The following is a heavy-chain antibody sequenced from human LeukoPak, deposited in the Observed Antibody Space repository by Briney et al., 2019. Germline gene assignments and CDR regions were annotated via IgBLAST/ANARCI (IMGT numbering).Heavy chain of an antibody. V-gene: IGHV1-46*01. CDR3: ARVHSEPRRYSSFDY. Sequence: GASVKVSCKASGYTFTGYYMHWVRQAPGQGLEWMGIINPSGGSTSYAQKFQGRVTMTRDTSTSTVYMELSSLRSEDTAVYYCARVHSEPRRYSSFDYWGQGTLVNVSS. CDR1: GYTFTGYY. CDR2: INPSGGST. D-gene: IGHD6-19*01. J-gene: IGHJ4*02.